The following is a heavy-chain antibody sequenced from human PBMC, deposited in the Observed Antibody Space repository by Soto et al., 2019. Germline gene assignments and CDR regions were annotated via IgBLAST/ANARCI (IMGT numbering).Heavy chain of an antibody. CDR3: AREEAVVPAAQYYYYYYGMDV. D-gene: IGHD2-2*01. CDR2: IYTSGRT. Sequence: SETLSLTCTVSGGSISRYYWSWIRQPAGKGLEWIGRIYTSGRTNYNPSLKSRFTISRDNAKNSLYLQMNSLRAEDTAVYYFAREEAVVPAAQYYYYYYGMDVWGQGTTVTV. V-gene: IGHV4-4*07. CDR1: GGSISRYY. J-gene: IGHJ6*02.